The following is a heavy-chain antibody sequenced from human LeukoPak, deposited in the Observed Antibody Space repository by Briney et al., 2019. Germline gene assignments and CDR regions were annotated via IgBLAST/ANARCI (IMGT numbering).Heavy chain of an antibody. D-gene: IGHD5-12*01. CDR2: IYYNGNT. CDR3: ARVRSGYDLTFDY. CDR1: GDSISSGGYY. Sequence: PSETLSLTCTVSGDSISSGGYYWSWIRQHPGKGLEWIGYIYYNGNTYYNPSLESRITISVDTSKNQFSLRLTSVTVADTAVYYCARVRSGYDLTFDYWGQGTLVTVSS. J-gene: IGHJ4*02. V-gene: IGHV4-31*03.